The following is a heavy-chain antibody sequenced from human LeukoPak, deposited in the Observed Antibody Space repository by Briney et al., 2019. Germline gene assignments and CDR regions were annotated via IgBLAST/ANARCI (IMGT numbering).Heavy chain of an antibody. CDR3: ASGDDYCSGGSCYSGDDAFDI. V-gene: IGHV1-8*01. D-gene: IGHD2-15*01. CDR2: MNPNSGNT. J-gene: IGHJ3*02. CDR1: GYTFTSYD. Sequence: WASVKVSCKASGYTFTSYDINWVRQATGQGLEWMGWMNPNSGNTGYAQKFQGRVTMTRNTSISTAYMELSSLRSEDTAVYYCASGDDYCSGGSCYSGDDAFDIWGQGTMVTVSS.